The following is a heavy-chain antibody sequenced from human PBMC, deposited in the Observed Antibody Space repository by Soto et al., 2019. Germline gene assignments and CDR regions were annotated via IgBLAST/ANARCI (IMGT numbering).Heavy chain of an antibody. Sequence: SETLSLTCTVSSGSISSTGYYWIWIRQHPGQGLEWIGHIFYSGSTYYNPSLKSRVTISVDTSKNQFSLKLSSVTAADTAVYYCARTRAVWFDPWGQGTLVTVSS. J-gene: IGHJ5*02. D-gene: IGHD6-19*01. V-gene: IGHV4-39*01. CDR1: SGSISSTGYY. CDR3: ARTRAVWFDP. CDR2: IFYSGST.